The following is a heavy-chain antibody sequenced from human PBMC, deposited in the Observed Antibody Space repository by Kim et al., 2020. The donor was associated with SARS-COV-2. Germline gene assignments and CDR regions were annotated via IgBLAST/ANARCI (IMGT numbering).Heavy chain of an antibody. CDR3: AKAVGYSSSLFDY. D-gene: IGHD6-13*01. V-gene: IGHV3-30*18. Sequence: GGSLRLSCAASGFTFSSYGMHWVRQAPGKGLEWVAVISYDGSNKYYADSVKGRFTISRDNSKNTLYLQMNSLRAEDTAVYYCAKAVGYSSSLFDYWGQGTLVTVSS. CDR2: ISYDGSNK. CDR1: GFTFSSYG. J-gene: IGHJ4*02.